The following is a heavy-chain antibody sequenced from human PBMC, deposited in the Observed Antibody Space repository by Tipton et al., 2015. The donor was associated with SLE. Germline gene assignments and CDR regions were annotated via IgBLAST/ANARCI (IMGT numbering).Heavy chain of an antibody. D-gene: IGHD2-8*02. Sequence: QSGAEVKKPGASVTVSCKASGYTFTSYDINWVRQATGQGIEWMGWMNPNSGNTGYAQKFQGRVTMTRNTSISTAYMELRSLRSEDTAVYYCAGPSQPGGEGQHWGQGTLITVSS. J-gene: IGHJ1*01. CDR3: AGPSQPGGEGQH. CDR2: MNPNSGNT. V-gene: IGHV1-8*01. CDR1: GYTFTSYD.